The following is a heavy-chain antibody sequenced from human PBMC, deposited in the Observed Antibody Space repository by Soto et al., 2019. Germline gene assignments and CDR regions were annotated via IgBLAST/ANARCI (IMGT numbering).Heavy chain of an antibody. J-gene: IGHJ5*02. CDR1: GGSFSGYY. CDR2: IDHSGYT. CDR3: ARVRDWFDP. D-gene: IGHD3-3*01. Sequence: EQLQQWGAGLLKPSETLSLTCAVYGGSFSGYYWNWIRQPPGKGLEWIGEIDHSGYTNYNPSLKSRVTISVDTSKNQFSLRLTSVTAADTAVYYCARVRDWFDPWGQGTLVTVSS. V-gene: IGHV4-34*01.